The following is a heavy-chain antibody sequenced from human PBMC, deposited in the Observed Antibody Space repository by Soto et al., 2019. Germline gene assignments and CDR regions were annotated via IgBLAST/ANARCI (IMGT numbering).Heavy chain of an antibody. J-gene: IGHJ4*02. V-gene: IGHV4-39*01. D-gene: IGHD3-3*01. CDR1: GDSINSDKYY. CDR2: IYYRGNT. CDR3: ARLEGMATISYYFDF. Sequence: QLQLQESGPGLVKPSETLSLTCSVSGDSINSDKYYWGWIRQLPGKGLEWIGSIYYRGNTYYNPSLQTRVTICLDKSKSQFSLKLTSVTAADSAVYFCARLEGMATISYYFDFWGQGALVTVSS.